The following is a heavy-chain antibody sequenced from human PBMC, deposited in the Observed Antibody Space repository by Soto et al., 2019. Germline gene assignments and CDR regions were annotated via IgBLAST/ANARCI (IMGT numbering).Heavy chain of an antibody. V-gene: IGHV6-1*01. CDR1: GDSVSSNSAS. CDR2: TYYRSKWYN. D-gene: IGHD3-3*01. Sequence: SQTLSLTCALSGDSVSSNSASWNWIRQSPSRGLEWLGRTYYRSKWYNDYAVSVKSRITINPDTSKNQFSLQLNSVTPEDTAVYYCAREVPYYDFWSGYPRFDPWGQGTLVTVSS. CDR3: AREVPYYDFWSGYPRFDP. J-gene: IGHJ5*02.